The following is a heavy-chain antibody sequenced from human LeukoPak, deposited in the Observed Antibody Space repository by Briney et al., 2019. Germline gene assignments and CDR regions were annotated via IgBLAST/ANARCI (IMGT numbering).Heavy chain of an antibody. Sequence: ASVKVSCKASGYTFTSYAMHWVRQAPGQRLEWMGWINAGNGNTKYSQKFQGRVTITRDTSASTAYMELSSLRSEDTAVYYCAADDYFWSGYYKFDYWGQGTLVTVSS. D-gene: IGHD3-3*01. CDR2: INAGNGNT. CDR3: AADDYFWSGYYKFDY. CDR1: GYTFTSYA. J-gene: IGHJ4*02. V-gene: IGHV1-3*01.